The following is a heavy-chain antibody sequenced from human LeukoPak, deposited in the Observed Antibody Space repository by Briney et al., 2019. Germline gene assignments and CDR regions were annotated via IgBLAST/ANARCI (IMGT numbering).Heavy chain of an antibody. CDR2: IYYSGST. CDR1: GGSISNGDYY. D-gene: IGHD3-10*01. J-gene: IGHJ4*02. V-gene: IGHV4-61*08. CDR3: ARHVGNSGSGSYLTYFDY. Sequence: PSETLSLTCTVSGGSISNGDYYWSWIRQPPGKGLEWIGHIYYSGSTHYNPSLKSRVTISVDTSKNQFSLKLSSVTAADTAVYYCARHVGNSGSGSYLTYFDYWGQGTLVTVSS.